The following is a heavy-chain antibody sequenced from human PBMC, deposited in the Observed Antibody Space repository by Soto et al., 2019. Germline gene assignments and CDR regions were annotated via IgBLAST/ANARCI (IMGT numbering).Heavy chain of an antibody. D-gene: IGHD2-2*01. CDR3: ARDLTIVPATHPRLENYGMDV. J-gene: IGHJ6*02. CDR2: VSPYNGHT. Sequence: QVQLVQSAAEVKKPGASVKVSCKASGYSFTSYGISWVRRAPGQGLEWMGWVSPYNGHTQFAQRFQGRVTMTTDTSTKTDYMELRNLRSDDTAHYYCARDLTIVPATHPRLENYGMDVWGQGTTVIVSS. V-gene: IGHV1-18*01. CDR1: GYSFTSYG.